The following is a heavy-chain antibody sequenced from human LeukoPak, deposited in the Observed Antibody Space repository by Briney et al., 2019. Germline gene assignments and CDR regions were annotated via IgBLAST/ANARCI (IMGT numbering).Heavy chain of an antibody. D-gene: IGHD1-26*01. V-gene: IGHV3-20*04. J-gene: IGHJ4*02. CDR3: ERDIRLSGSYLFGC. CDR1: GFTFDVYG. CDR2: INWHGGST. Sequence: GVSQRLSCAASGFTFDVYGMSWVRQAPGKGLEWVSGINWHGGSTGYAASVQGRFTISRDNAKTSLYLEVNSLRAEDTALYYCERDIRLSGSYLFGCRGQGTLVTVSS.